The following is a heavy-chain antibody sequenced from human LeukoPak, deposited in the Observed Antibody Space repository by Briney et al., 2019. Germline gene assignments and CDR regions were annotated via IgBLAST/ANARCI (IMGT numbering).Heavy chain of an antibody. CDR3: ARGLSGYDSDY. CDR2: IIPIFGTA. Sequence: GASVKVSCKASGGTFSSYAISWVREAPGQGLEWMGGIIPIFGTANYAQKFQGRVTITADESTSTAYMELSSLRSEDTAVYYCARGLSGYDSDYWGQGTLVTVSS. CDR1: GGTFSSYA. J-gene: IGHJ4*02. V-gene: IGHV1-69*13. D-gene: IGHD5-12*01.